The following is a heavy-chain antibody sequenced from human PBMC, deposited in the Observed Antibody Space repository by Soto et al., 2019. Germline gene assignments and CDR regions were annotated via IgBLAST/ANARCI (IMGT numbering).Heavy chain of an antibody. J-gene: IGHJ5*02. CDR2: IHHSGST. CDR1: GDSVSSNSW. D-gene: IGHD3-10*01. CDR3: ARGGASSKWLDP. Sequence: QVQLQESGPRLVKPSGTLSLTYTVSGDSVSSNSWWSWVRQPPGKGLEWIGEIHHSGSTNYNSSLTSRVSISIDKSKNQFSLHLNYVTAADTAVYYCARGGASSKWLDPWGQGTLVTVSS. V-gene: IGHV4-4*02.